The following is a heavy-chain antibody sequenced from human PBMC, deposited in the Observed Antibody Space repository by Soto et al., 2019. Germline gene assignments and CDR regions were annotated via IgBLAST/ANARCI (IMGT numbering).Heavy chain of an antibody. CDR2: IHHSGST. J-gene: IGHJ3*02. CDR3: ATIVVVASTMRDDAFDI. CDR1: GGSFSGYY. V-gene: IGHV4-34*01. D-gene: IGHD2-2*01. Sequence: QVQLQQWGTGQLKSSETLSLTCAVNGGSFSGYYWSWIRQPPGKGLVWIGEIHHSGSTNYNPSLKSRVTISLDTSKNQFSLKLNSVTAADTAVYYCATIVVVASTMRDDAFDIWGQGTMVTVSS.